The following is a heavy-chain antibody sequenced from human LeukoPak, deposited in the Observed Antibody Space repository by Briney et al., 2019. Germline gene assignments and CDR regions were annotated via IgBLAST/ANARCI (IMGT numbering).Heavy chain of an antibody. CDR3: ASHKDPDYGDRKLFDY. Sequence: GGSLRLSCAAAGFTLSDSAMHWVRQASGKGLEWVGRIRSKTNSFATEYAASVKGRFTISRDDSKNTVYLQLNSLKTEDTATYFWASHKDPDYGDRKLFDYWGLGTLVTVSS. CDR2: IRSKTNSFAT. V-gene: IGHV3-73*01. J-gene: IGHJ4*02. D-gene: IGHD4/OR15-4a*01. CDR1: GFTLSDSA.